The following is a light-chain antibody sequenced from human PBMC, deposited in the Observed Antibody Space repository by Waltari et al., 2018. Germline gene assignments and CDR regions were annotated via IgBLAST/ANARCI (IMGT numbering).Light chain of an antibody. CDR3: QQYNSYWT. CDR1: QSISNW. V-gene: IGKV1-5*01. J-gene: IGKJ1*01. CDR2: DAS. Sequence: DIVMTQSPSTLSAFVGDRVTITCRASQSISNWLAWYQQKPGKAPKLLIYDASTLEIGVPSRFSGSGSGTEFTLTISSLQPDDFATYYCQQYNSYWTFGQGTKVEIK.